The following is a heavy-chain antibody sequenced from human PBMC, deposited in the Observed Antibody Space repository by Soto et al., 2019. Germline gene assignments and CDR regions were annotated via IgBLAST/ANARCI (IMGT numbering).Heavy chain of an antibody. J-gene: IGHJ3*02. Sequence: PGGSLRLSCAASGFTFSSYAMSWVRQAPGKGLEWVSAISGSGGSTYYADSVKGRFTISRDNSKNTLYLQMNSLRAEDTAVYYCAKDTDIVVVVAAIFFSAFAIWGQGTMVTVSS. D-gene: IGHD2-15*01. CDR3: AKDTDIVVVVAAIFFSAFAI. CDR2: ISGSGGST. CDR1: GFTFSSYA. V-gene: IGHV3-23*01.